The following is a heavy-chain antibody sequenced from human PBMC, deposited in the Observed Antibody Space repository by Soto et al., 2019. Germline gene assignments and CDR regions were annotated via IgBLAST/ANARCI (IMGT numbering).Heavy chain of an antibody. Sequence: ASVKVSCKASGYTFSGYYIHWLRQAPGQGLEWMGWINPNSGGTNYAQKVQGRVTVTRDTPTSTAYMELSRLTSDDTAVYYCARSLTEGYCTITGCYTRPLYGMDVSGQGTTVTVSS. J-gene: IGHJ6*02. V-gene: IGHV1-2*02. D-gene: IGHD2-2*02. CDR3: ARSLTEGYCTITGCYTRPLYGMDV. CDR1: GYTFSGYY. CDR2: INPNSGGT.